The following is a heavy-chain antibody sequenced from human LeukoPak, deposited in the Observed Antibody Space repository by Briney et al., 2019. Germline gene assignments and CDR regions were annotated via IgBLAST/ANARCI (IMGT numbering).Heavy chain of an antibody. Sequence: GGSLRLSCAASGFTFSSFAMSRVSQAPGKGLEWVSTISGSGGSTYYADSVKGRITISRDNSKNTLYLQMNSPRAEDTAVYYCASYGGNWGQGTLVTVSS. D-gene: IGHD4/OR15-4a*01. CDR1: GFTFSSFA. J-gene: IGHJ1*01. CDR2: ISGSGGST. V-gene: IGHV3-23*01. CDR3: ASYGGN.